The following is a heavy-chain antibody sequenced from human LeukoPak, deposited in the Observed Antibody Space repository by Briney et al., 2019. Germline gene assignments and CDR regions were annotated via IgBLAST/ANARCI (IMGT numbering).Heavy chain of an antibody. CDR3: ARSSSPAAMRLDY. V-gene: IGHV1-2*02. Sequence: ASVTVSCKASGYTFTDYYMHWVRQAPGQGREWMGWINPNSGGTNYEQKFQGRVTMTRDTSISTAYLELSSVSSDDTAVYYCARSSSPAAMRLDYCGEGSLVSVCS. CDR2: INPNSGGT. D-gene: IGHD2-2*01. J-gene: IGHJ4*02. CDR1: GYTFTDYY.